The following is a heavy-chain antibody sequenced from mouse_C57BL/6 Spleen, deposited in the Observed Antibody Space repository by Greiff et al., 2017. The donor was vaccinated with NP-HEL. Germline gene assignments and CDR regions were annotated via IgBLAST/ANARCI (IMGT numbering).Heavy chain of an antibody. V-gene: IGHV1-59*01. Sequence: VQLQQPGAELVRPGTSVKLSCKASGYTFTSYWMHWVKQRPGQGLEWIGVIDPSDSYTNYNQKFKGKATLTVDTSSSTAYMQLSSLTSEDSAVYYCARGGTSSFDYWGQGTTLTVAS. CDR2: IDPSDSYT. CDR3: ARGGTSSFDY. J-gene: IGHJ2*01. CDR1: GYTFTSYW.